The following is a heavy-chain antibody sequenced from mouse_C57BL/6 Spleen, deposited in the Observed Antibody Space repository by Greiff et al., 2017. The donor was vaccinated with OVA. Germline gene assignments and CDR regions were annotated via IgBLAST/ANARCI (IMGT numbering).Heavy chain of an antibody. Sequence: QVHVKQSGAELVRPGASVKLSCKASGYTFTDYYINWVKQRPGQGLEWIARIYPGSGNTYYNEKFKGKATLTAEKSSSTAYMQLSSLTSEDSAVYFCARGEGSSHFDYWGKGTTLTVSS. V-gene: IGHV1-76*01. J-gene: IGHJ2*01. CDR2: IYPGSGNT. D-gene: IGHD1-1*01. CDR3: ARGEGSSHFDY. CDR1: GYTFTDYY.